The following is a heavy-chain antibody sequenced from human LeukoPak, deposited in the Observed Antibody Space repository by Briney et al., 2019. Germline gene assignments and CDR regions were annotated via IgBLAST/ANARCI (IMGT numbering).Heavy chain of an antibody. CDR1: GFTFSSHG. J-gene: IGHJ4*02. CDR3: ARWGDNKILDY. Sequence: GRSLRRSCAASGFTFSSHGMHWVRQAPGKGLGWVAVIWYDASEKYYADSVRGRFTISRDNSKNTLYLQMNSLRAEDTAVYYCARWGDNKILDYWGQGTLVTVSS. V-gene: IGHV3-33*01. D-gene: IGHD3-16*01. CDR2: IWYDASEK.